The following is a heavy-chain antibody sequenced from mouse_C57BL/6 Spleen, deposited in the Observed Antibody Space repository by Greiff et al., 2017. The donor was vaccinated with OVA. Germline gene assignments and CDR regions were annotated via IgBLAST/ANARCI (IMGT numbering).Heavy chain of an antibody. CDR3: ARWKDGYYVDYAMDY. Sequence: EVKLVESGPELVKPGASVKMSCKASGYTSTDYNMHWVKQSHGKSLEWIGYINPNNGGTSYNQKFKGKATLTVNKSSSTAYMELRSLTSEDSAVYYCARWKDGYYVDYAMDYWGQGTSVTVSS. J-gene: IGHJ4*01. V-gene: IGHV1-22*01. D-gene: IGHD2-3*01. CDR1: GYTSTDYN. CDR2: INPNNGGT.